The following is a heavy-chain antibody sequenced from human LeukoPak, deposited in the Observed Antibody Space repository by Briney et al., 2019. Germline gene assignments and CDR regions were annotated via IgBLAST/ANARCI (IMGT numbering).Heavy chain of an antibody. CDR1: GFTFSDYY. J-gene: IGHJ4*02. CDR2: ISSSGSTI. D-gene: IGHD3-22*01. Sequence: GGTLRLSCAASGFTFSDYYMSWIRQAPGKGLEWVSYISSSGSTIYYADSVKGRFTISRDNAKNSLYLQMNSLRAEDTAVYYCARDRGPMDDSSGLDWGQGTLVTVSS. V-gene: IGHV3-11*01. CDR3: ARDRGPMDDSSGLD.